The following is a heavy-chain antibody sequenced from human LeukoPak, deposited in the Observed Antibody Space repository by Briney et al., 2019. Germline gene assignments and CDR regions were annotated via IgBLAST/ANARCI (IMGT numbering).Heavy chain of an antibody. D-gene: IGHD4-11*01. J-gene: IGHJ6*03. Sequence: SETLSLTCTVSGGSISSSSYYWGWIRQPPGKGLEWIGCIYYSGSTYYNPSLKSRVTISVDTSKNQFSLKLSSVTAADTAVYFCARQVYSNYYYYYMDVWGKGTTVTVSS. CDR1: GGSISSSSYY. V-gene: IGHV4-39*01. CDR3: ARQVYSNYYYYYMDV. CDR2: IYYSGST.